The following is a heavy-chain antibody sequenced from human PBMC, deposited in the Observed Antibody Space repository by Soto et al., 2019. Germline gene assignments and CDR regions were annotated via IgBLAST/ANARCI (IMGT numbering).Heavy chain of an antibody. CDR1: GGSFSGYY. V-gene: IGHV4-34*01. J-gene: IGHJ4*02. CDR2: INHSGST. CDR3: ARYYDSSGYFGDY. D-gene: IGHD3-22*01. Sequence: SETLSLTCAVYGGSFSGYYWSWIRQPPGKGLEWIGEINHSGSTNYNPSLKSRVTISVDTSKNQFSLKLSSVTAADTAVYYCARYYDSSGYFGDYWGQGTLVTVSS.